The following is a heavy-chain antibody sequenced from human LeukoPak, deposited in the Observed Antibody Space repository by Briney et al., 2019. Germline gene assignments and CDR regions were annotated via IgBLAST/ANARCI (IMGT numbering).Heavy chain of an antibody. Sequence: KSGGSLRLSCAASGFTFSTYSMNWVRQAPGKGLEWVSSISSSSSSIYYADSVKGRFTVSRDNTKNSLYLQMNSLRAEDTAVYFCAKESDNCGADCLALNDYWGQGTLVTVSS. CDR3: AKESDNCGADCLALNDY. CDR1: GFTFSTYS. D-gene: IGHD2-21*02. J-gene: IGHJ4*02. CDR2: ISSSSSSI. V-gene: IGHV3-21*01.